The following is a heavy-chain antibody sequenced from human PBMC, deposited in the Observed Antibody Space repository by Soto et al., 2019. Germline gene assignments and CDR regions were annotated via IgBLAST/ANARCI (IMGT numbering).Heavy chain of an antibody. V-gene: IGHV3-23*01. J-gene: IGHJ4*02. Sequence: GGSLRLSCAPSGFTFSSYALSWVRQAPGKGLEWVSAISGSGGSTYYADSVKGRFTISRDNSKNTLYLQMNSLRAEDTAVYYCAKDPGLNEDIVLVPAAIEVSYIDYWGQGT. CDR1: GFTFSSYA. CDR3: AKDPGLNEDIVLVPAAIEVSYIDY. D-gene: IGHD2-2*01. CDR2: ISGSGGST.